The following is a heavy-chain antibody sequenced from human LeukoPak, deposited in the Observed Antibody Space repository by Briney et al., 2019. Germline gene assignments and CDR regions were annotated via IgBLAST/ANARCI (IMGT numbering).Heavy chain of an antibody. J-gene: IGHJ4*02. CDR3: ARDGFIEGATTTKGGFDY. CDR1: GFTVSSNY. D-gene: IGHD1-26*01. V-gene: IGHV3-66*01. Sequence: GGSLRLSCAASGFTVSSNYMSWVRQAPGKGLEWVSAIYAGGSTYYADSVKGRFTISRDNSKNTVYLQMNSLRAEDTAVYYCARDGFIEGATTTKGGFDYWGQGTLVTVSS. CDR2: IYAGGST.